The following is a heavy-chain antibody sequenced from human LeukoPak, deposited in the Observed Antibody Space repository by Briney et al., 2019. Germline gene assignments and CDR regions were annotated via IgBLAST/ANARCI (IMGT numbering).Heavy chain of an antibody. J-gene: IGHJ5*02. CDR3: ARGYYDFWSGNNWFDP. Sequence: PSETLYLTCTVSGGSISSYYWSWIRQPAGKGLEWIGRIYTSGSTNYNPSLKSRVTMSVDTSKNQFSLKLSSVTAADTAVYYCARGYYDFWSGNNWFDPWGQGTLVTVSS. V-gene: IGHV4-4*07. CDR2: IYTSGST. D-gene: IGHD3-3*01. CDR1: GGSISSYY.